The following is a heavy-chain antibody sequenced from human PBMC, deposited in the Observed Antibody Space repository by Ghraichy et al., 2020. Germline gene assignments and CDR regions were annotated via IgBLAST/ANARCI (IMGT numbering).Heavy chain of an antibody. CDR3: ARRSYCSGGSCNWFDP. J-gene: IGHJ5*02. D-gene: IGHD2-15*01. Sequence: SETLSLTCTVSGGSITTSYYYWGWIRQPPGKGLEWIGTISYSGNTYYNPSLKSRVTISVDTSKNQFSLNLSSVTAADTAVYYCARRSYCSGGSCNWFDPRVQGTLVTVAS. V-gene: IGHV4-39*01. CDR1: GGSITTSYYY. CDR2: ISYSGNT.